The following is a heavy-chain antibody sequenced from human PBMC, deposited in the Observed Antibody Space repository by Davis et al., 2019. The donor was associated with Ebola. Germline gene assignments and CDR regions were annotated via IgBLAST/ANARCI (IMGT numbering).Heavy chain of an antibody. CDR1: GDRLSSGV. CDR2: TYYSSKWYN. Sequence: HSQTLSLTCDIPGDRLSSGVWNWIRQSPSRGLEWLGRTYYSSKWYNDYAVSVKSRITINRDTSKNQFSLQLNSVTPEDTALYYCARGWLRAGMDVWGEGTTVTVSS. J-gene: IGHJ6*04. V-gene: IGHV6-1*01. D-gene: IGHD5-18*01. CDR3: ARGWLRAGMDV.